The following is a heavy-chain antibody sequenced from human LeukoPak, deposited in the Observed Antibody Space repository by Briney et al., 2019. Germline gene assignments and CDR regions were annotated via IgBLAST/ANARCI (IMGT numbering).Heavy chain of an antibody. Sequence: GASVKVSCKASGYTFTSYDINWVRQATGQGLEWMGRMNPNSGNTGYAQKFQGRVTMTRNTSISTAYMELSSLRSEDTAVYYCARGPGPRGSGSWNWFDPWGQGTLVTVSS. D-gene: IGHD3-10*01. CDR2: MNPNSGNT. CDR1: GYTFTSYD. J-gene: IGHJ5*02. V-gene: IGHV1-8*01. CDR3: ARGPGPRGSGSWNWFDP.